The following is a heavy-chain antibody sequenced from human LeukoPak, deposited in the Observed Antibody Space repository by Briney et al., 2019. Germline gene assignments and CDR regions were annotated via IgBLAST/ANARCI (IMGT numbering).Heavy chain of an antibody. CDR3: ASLVVPAAILDYGMDV. D-gene: IGHD2-2*01. CDR2: INPNSGGT. Sequence: GASVKVSCKASGYTFTGYYMHWVRQAPGQGLEWMGWINPNSGGTNYAQKFQGRVTMTRDTSISTAYMELSRLRSEDTAVYYCASLVVPAAILDYGMDVWGQGTTVTVSS. V-gene: IGHV1-2*02. CDR1: GYTFTGYY. J-gene: IGHJ6*02.